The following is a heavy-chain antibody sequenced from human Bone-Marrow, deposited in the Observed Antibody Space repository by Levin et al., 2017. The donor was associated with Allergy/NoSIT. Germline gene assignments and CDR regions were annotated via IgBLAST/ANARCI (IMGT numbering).Heavy chain of an antibody. V-gene: IGHV3-74*01. CDR2: IHSDGSST. CDR1: GFTFSSYW. D-gene: IGHD1-26*01. CDR3: ARGGSWESIDY. Sequence: GESLKISCAASGFTFSSYWMLWVRQVPGKGLVWVSRIHSDGSSTSYADSVKGRFTISRDNAKNTLYLQMNSLRAEDTAVYYCARGGSWESIDYWGQGTLVTVSS. J-gene: IGHJ4*02.